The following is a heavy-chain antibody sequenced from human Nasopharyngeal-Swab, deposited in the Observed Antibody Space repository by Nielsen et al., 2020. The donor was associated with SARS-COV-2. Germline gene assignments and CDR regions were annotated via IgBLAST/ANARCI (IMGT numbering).Heavy chain of an antibody. Sequence: ASVKVSCKASGYTFTSYYMHWVRQAPGQGLEWMGIINPSGGSTSYAQKLQGRVTMTTDTSTSTAYMELRSLRSDDTAVYYCARTWIQLWPTGNWGQGTLVTVSS. D-gene: IGHD5-18*01. J-gene: IGHJ4*02. CDR1: GYTFTSYY. V-gene: IGHV1-46*01. CDR2: INPSGGST. CDR3: ARTWIQLWPTGN.